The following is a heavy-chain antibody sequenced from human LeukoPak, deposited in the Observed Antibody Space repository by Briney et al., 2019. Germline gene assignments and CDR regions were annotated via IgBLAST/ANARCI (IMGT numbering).Heavy chain of an antibody. CDR3: ARDLTTYGQRTYFDF. J-gene: IGHJ4*02. CDR2: ISGYNGDK. Sequence: GASVTVSFKASGYAFSTYGISWVRQAPGQGLEWMGWISGYNGDKDYAQKFQGRISMTTDTSATTAYMELRSLRSDDTALYYCARDLTTYGQRTYFDFWGQGTLVTVSS. V-gene: IGHV1-18*01. CDR1: GYAFSTYG. D-gene: IGHD3-10*01.